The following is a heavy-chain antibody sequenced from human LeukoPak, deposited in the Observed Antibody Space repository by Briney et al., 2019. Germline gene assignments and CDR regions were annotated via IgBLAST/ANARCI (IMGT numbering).Heavy chain of an antibody. CDR1: GYSFTSYW. D-gene: IGHD3-3*01. J-gene: IGHJ5*02. V-gene: IGHV5-51*01. CDR3: ARRGGPYYDFSSRTTPHSWFDP. CDR2: IYPGDSDT. Sequence: GESLKISCKGSGYSFTSYWIGWVRQMPGKGLEWMGIIYPGDSDTRYSPSFQGQVTISADKSISTAYLQWSSLKASDTAMYYCARRGGPYYDFSSRTTPHSWFDPWGQGTLVTVSS.